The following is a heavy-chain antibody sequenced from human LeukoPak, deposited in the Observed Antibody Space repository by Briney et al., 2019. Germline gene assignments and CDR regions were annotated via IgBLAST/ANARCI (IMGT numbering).Heavy chain of an antibody. D-gene: IGHD2-15*01. CDR3: AREGDGLLSKDFDY. Sequence: ASVKVSCKASGYTFSGYYIHWVRQAPGQGLEWMGYSSPNSGGANSAQKFRGRVTMTRDTSISTAYMELTRLGSDDTAVYYCAREGDGLLSKDFDYWGQGTLVTVSS. J-gene: IGHJ4*02. CDR1: GYTFSGYY. V-gene: IGHV1-2*02. CDR2: SSPNSGGA.